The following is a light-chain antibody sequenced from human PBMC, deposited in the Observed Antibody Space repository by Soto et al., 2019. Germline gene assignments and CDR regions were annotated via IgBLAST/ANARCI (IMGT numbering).Light chain of an antibody. CDR3: LLSYSGAHWV. CDR2: DTS. CDR1: TGAVTSGHY. V-gene: IGLV7-46*01. J-gene: IGLJ3*02. Sequence: QTVVTQEPSLTVSPGGTVTLTCGSSTGAVTSGHYPYWFQQKPGQAPRTLIYDTSNKHSWTPARFSGSLLGGNAALTLSGAQPEDEAEYYCLLSYSGAHWVFGGGTKVTVL.